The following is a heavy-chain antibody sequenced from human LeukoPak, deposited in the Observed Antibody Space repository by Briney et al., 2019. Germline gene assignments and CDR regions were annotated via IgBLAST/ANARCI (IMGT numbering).Heavy chain of an antibody. V-gene: IGHV4-4*07. J-gene: IGHJ4*02. CDR3: ARGAYGDSLDY. Sequence: PSETLSLTCTVSGGPISSYYWSWIRQPAGKGLEWIGRIYTRGSANYNPSLKSRVTMSVDMSKNQFSLKLSSVTAADTAVYYCARGAYGDSLDYWGQGTLVTVSS. CDR1: GGPISSYY. CDR2: IYTRGSA. D-gene: IGHD4-17*01.